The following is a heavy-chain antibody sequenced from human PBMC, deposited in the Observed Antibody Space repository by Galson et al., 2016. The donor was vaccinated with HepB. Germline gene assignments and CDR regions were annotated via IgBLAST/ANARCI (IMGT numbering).Heavy chain of an antibody. J-gene: IGHJ4*02. CDR3: AKDTYYYGSGTYHGDY. CDR2: ISYDGSNK. D-gene: IGHD3-10*01. CDR1: GFTFRNYD. Sequence: SLRLSCAASGFTFRNYDIHWVRQAPGKGLEWVAVISYDGSNKYYADSVKGRFTISRDNSKNTLYLQMNSLRAEDTAVYYCAKDTYYYGSGTYHGDYWGQGTLVTVSS. V-gene: IGHV3-30*18.